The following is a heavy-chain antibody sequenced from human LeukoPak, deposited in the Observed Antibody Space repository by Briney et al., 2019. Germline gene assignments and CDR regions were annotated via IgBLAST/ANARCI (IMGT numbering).Heavy chain of an antibody. CDR2: ISAYNGNT. D-gene: IGHD4-17*01. V-gene: IGHV1-18*01. CDR1: GYTFTSYG. CDR3: ARDDYGDLSPSVY. J-gene: IGHJ4*02. Sequence: GASVTVSRKASGYTFTSYGISWVRQAPGQGLEWLGWISAYNGNTNYAQKLQGRVTMTTDTSTSTAYMELRSLRSDDTAVYYCARDDYGDLSPSVYWGQGTLVTVSS.